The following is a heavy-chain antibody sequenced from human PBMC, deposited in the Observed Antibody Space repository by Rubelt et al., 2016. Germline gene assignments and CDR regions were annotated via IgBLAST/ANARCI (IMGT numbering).Heavy chain of an antibody. CDR3: VRHVYGDYARFFS. J-gene: IGHJ5*02. V-gene: IGHV4-39*01. D-gene: IGHD4-17*01. CDR1: GGSVSSSSYY. Sequence: QVQLQESGPGLVKPSETLSLTCTVSGGSVSSSSYYWGWIRQPPGKGLEYIGTIYYSGNTHYTPSLKSRVTISVDTSKNQFPLQRTSVAAAETAVYYCVRHVYGDYARFFSWGKGTLVTVSS. CDR2: IYYSGNT.